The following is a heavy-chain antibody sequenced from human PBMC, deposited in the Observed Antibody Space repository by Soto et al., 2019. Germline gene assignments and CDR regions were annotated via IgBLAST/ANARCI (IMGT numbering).Heavy chain of an antibody. J-gene: IGHJ5*02. CDR1: GGSISSYY. CDR2: IYYSGST. D-gene: IGHD3-3*01. Sequence: SETLSLTCTVSGGSISSYYWSWIRQPPGKGLEWIGYIYYSGSTNYNPSLKSRVTISVDTSKNQFSLKLSSVTAADTAVYYCARLYDEKRWFDPWGQGTLVTVSS. V-gene: IGHV4-59*08. CDR3: ARLYDEKRWFDP.